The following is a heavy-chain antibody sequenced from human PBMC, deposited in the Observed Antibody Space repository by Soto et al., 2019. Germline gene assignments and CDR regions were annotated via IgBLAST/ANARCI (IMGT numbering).Heavy chain of an antibody. D-gene: IGHD2-15*01. V-gene: IGHV1-18*01. CDR3: AGIGCSGGTCYSDYFQH. CDR2: ISDYNDNT. Sequence: QVQLVQSGGEVKKPGASVKVSCKASGYTFTSDGSSWVRQAPGQGLEWMGWISDYNDNTNYAQKLQGRVTMTTDTSTGTAYMELRSLRSDDTAVYYCAGIGCSGGTCYSDYFQHWGQGTLVTVSS. CDR1: GYTFTSDG. J-gene: IGHJ1*01.